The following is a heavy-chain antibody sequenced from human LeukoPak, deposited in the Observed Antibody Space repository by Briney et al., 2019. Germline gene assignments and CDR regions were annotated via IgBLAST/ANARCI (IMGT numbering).Heavy chain of an antibody. V-gene: IGHV3-74*01. CDR2: INTDGNSA. D-gene: IGHD2-21*02. CDR3: AREGRVTMDV. Sequence: GGSLRLSCAASGFTFTTYWMHWVRQAPGKGLVWVSRINTDGNSAIYADSVKGRFIISRDNAKNTLYLQMNSLRVEDTGVYYCAREGRVTMDVWGTGTTATVSS. CDR1: GFTFTTYW. J-gene: IGHJ6*03.